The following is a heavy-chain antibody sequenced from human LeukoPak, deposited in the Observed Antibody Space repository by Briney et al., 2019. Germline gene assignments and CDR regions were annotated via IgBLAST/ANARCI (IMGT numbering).Heavy chain of an antibody. J-gene: IGHJ4*02. V-gene: IGHV4-31*03. D-gene: IGHD4-23*01. Sequence: SETLSLTCTVSGGSISSGGYYWCWIRQHPGKGLEWIGYIYYSGSTYYNPSLKSRVTISVDTSKNQFSLKLSSVTAADTAVYYCARKDYGGTPTFDYWGQGTLVTVSS. CDR2: IYYSGST. CDR1: GGSISSGGYY. CDR3: ARKDYGGTPTFDY.